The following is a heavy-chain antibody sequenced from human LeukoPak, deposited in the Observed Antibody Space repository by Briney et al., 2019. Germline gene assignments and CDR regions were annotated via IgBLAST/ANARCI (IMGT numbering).Heavy chain of an antibody. D-gene: IGHD3-10*01. J-gene: IGHJ6*03. V-gene: IGHV1-8*01. CDR3: ARAQRGITMVRGVTPNHYYYYMDV. CDR1: GYTFTSYD. CDR2: MNPNSGNT. Sequence: ASLKVSCKASGYTFTSYDINWVRQATGQGLEWMGWMNPNSGNTGYAQKFQGRVTMTRNTSISTAYMELSSLRSEDTAVYYCARAQRGITMVRGVTPNHYYYYMDVWGKGTTVTVSS.